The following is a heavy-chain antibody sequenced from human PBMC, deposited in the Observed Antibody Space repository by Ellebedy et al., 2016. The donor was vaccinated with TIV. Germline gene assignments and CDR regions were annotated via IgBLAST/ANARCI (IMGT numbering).Heavy chain of an antibody. CDR2: INSDGSST. J-gene: IGHJ4*02. V-gene: IGHV3-74*01. Sequence: PGGSLRLSCAASGFTFSSYWMHWVRQAPGKGLVWVSRINSDGSSTSYADSGKGRFTISRDNSKNTLYLQMNGLRAEDTAVYYCAKDRIVGARKFDDWGQGTLVTVSS. CDR3: AKDRIVGARKFDD. CDR1: GFTFSSYW. D-gene: IGHD1-26*01.